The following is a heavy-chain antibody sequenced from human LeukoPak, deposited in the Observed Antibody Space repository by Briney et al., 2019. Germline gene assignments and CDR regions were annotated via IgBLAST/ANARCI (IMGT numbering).Heavy chain of an antibody. CDR1: GFTFSSYG. CDR2: ISYDGSNK. CDR3: AKDRSEVVVTAHPPDY. Sequence: HPGGSLRLSCAASGFTFSSYGMHWVRQAPGKGLEWVAVISYDGSNKYYADSVKGRFTISRDNSKNTLYLQMNSLRAEDTAVYYCAKDRSEVVVTAHPPDYWGQGTLVTVSS. D-gene: IGHD2-21*02. V-gene: IGHV3-30*18. J-gene: IGHJ4*02.